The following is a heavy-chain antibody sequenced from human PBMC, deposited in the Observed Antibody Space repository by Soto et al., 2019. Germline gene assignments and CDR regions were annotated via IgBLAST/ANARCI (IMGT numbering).Heavy chain of an antibody. J-gene: IGHJ4*02. D-gene: IGHD3-10*01. CDR3: ARKDYYGSGSYHFDY. V-gene: IGHV1-3*01. Sequence: QVQLVQSGAEVKKPGASVKVSCRASGYTFSTFPIHWVRQAPGQNLEWMGWINAANGDTGYSQNFQGRVTITRDTSASTAYMEVSSLRSEDTAVYYCARKDYYGSGSYHFDYWGQGTLVTVSS. CDR2: INAANGDT. CDR1: GYTFSTFP.